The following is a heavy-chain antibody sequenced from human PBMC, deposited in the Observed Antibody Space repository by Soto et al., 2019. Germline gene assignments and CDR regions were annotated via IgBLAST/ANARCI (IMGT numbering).Heavy chain of an antibody. Sequence: QVQLVESGGGVVQPGRSLRLSCAASGFTFSSYGMHWVRQAPGTGLEWVAVIYYDGSNKYYADSVKGRFTISRDNSKNTLYLQMNSLRAEYTAVYYCARDIKDDGSGYYEGFDYWGQGNRVSVSS. CDR1: GFTFSSYG. CDR2: IYYDGSNK. V-gene: IGHV3-33*01. D-gene: IGHD3-22*01. J-gene: IGHJ4*02. CDR3: ARDIKDDGSGYYEGFDY.